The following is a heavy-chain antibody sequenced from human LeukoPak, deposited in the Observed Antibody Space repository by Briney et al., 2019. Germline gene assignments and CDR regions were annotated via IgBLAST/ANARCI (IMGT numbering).Heavy chain of an antibody. CDR2: INPNSGGT. D-gene: IGHD3-10*01. Sequence: ASVKVSCKASGYTFTGYYMHWVRQAPGQGLEWMGWINPNSGGTNYAQKFQGRVTITRDTSISTAYMELSRLRSDDTAVYYCAREGSFNNWFDPWGQGTLVTVSS. CDR1: GYTFTGYY. J-gene: IGHJ5*02. CDR3: AREGSFNNWFDP. V-gene: IGHV1-2*02.